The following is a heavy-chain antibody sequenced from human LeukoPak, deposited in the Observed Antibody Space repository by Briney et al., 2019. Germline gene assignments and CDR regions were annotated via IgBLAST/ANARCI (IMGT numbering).Heavy chain of an antibody. CDR3: GYDMDV. CDR1: GFSFRSYT. CDR2: ISRSNTYI. Sequence: PGGSLRLSCAASGFSFRSYTMNWVRQAPGKGLEWVSFISRSNTYIHYADSVKGRFTISRDNARNSLFQQMDSLRVEDTAVYYCGYDMDVWGQGTTVIVPS. V-gene: IGHV3-21*01. J-gene: IGHJ6*02.